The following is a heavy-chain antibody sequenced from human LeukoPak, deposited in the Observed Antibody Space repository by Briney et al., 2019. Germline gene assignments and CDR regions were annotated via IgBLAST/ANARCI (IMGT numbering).Heavy chain of an antibody. CDR2: IYYSGSS. D-gene: IGHD1-26*01. J-gene: IGHJ4*02. CDR1: GASLSRYY. Sequence: SETLSLTCTVSGASLSRYYWSWIRQPPGKGLEWIGYIYYSGSSTYSPSLQSRVTISVDTSKSQFSLRLSSVTAADTAVYYCASGGGWELPYNFDYWGQGTLVTVSS. V-gene: IGHV4-59*08. CDR3: ASGGGWELPYNFDY.